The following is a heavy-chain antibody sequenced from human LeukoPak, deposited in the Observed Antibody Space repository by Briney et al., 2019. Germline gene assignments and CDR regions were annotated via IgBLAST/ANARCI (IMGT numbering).Heavy chain of an antibody. J-gene: IGHJ4*02. V-gene: IGHV1-2*02. D-gene: IGHD5-18*01. CDR2: INPNSGGT. CDR1: GYTFTGYY. CDR3: ARGTGEGYTYGRYYFDY. Sequence: ASVKVSCKASGYTFTGYYMHWVRQAPGQGLEWMGWINPNSGGTDYAQKFQGSVTMTRDTSISTAYMELSRLRSDDTAVYYCARGTGEGYTYGRYYFDYWGQGTLVTVSS.